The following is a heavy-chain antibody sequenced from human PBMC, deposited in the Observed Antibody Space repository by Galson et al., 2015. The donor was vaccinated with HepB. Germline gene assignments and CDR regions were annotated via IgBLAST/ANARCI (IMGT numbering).Heavy chain of an antibody. CDR1: GFTFSSYA. CDR3: AKEGRLVVVVPSTPYYYYYYYMDV. D-gene: IGHD2-2*01. CDR2: ISGSGGST. Sequence: SLRLSCAASGFTFSSYAMSWVRQAPGKGLEWVSAISGSGGSTYYADSVKGRFTISRDNSKNTLYLQMNSLRAEDTAVYYCAKEGRLVVVVPSTPYYYYYYYMDVWGKGTTVTVSS. V-gene: IGHV3-23*01. J-gene: IGHJ6*03.